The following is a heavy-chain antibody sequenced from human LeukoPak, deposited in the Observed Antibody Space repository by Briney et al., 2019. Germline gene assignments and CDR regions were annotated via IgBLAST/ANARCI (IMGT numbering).Heavy chain of an antibody. D-gene: IGHD3-10*01. V-gene: IGHV1-69*05. Sequence: SVKVSCKASGGTFSSYAISWVRQAPGQGLEWMGRIIPIFGTANYAQKFQGRVTITTDESPSTAYMELSSLRSEDTAVYYCARDPSGLLWFGEFQNWFDPWGQGTLATVTS. CDR3: ARDPSGLLWFGEFQNWFDP. CDR2: IIPIFGTA. CDR1: GGTFSSYA. J-gene: IGHJ5*02.